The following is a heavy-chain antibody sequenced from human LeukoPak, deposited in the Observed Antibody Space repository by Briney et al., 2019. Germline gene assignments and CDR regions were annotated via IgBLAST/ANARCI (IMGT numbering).Heavy chain of an antibody. Sequence: GASVKVSCKASGGTFSSYTISWVRQATGQGLEWMGWMNPNSGNTGYAQKFQGRVTMTRNTSISTAYMELSSLRSEDTAVYYCARQTGTADYWGQGTLVTVSS. D-gene: IGHD1-7*01. CDR1: GGTFSSYT. CDR2: MNPNSGNT. V-gene: IGHV1-8*02. CDR3: ARQTGTADY. J-gene: IGHJ4*02.